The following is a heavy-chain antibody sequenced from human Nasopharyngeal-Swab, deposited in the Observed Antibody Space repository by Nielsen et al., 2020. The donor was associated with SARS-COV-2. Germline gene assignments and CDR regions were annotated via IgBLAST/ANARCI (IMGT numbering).Heavy chain of an antibody. CDR3: ARKSSFSFDY. J-gene: IGHJ4*02. CDR1: GGSFSGYY. Sequence: SETLSLTCAVYGGSFSGYYWSWIRQPPGKGLEWIGEINHSGSTNYNPSLKSRVTISVDTSKNQFSLQLNSVTPEDTAVYYCARKSSFSFDYWGQGTLVTVSS. CDR2: INHSGST. D-gene: IGHD6-13*01. V-gene: IGHV4-34*01.